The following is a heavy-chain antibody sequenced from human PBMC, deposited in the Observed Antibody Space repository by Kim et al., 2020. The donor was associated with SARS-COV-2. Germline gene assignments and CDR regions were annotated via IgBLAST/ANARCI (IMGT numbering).Heavy chain of an antibody. CDR2: IKQDGSEK. Sequence: GGSLRLSCAVSGFTFSNYWMSWVRQAPGKGLEWVANIKQDGSEKEYVASVKGRFSISRDNDKTSLHLQMNSLRGEDTAVYYCVRGRWCFDFWGQGALVTVSS. CDR3: VRGRWCFDF. D-gene: IGHD2-21*01. J-gene: IGHJ4*02. V-gene: IGHV3-7*03. CDR1: GFTFSNYW.